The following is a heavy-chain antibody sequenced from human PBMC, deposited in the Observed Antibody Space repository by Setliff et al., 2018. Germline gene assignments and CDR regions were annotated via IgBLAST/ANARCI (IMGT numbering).Heavy chain of an antibody. CDR2: ISAYNGNT. Sequence: ASVKVSCKASGYTFTSYGISWVRQAPGQGLEWMGWISAYNGNTNYAQQLQGRVTMTTDTSASTAYMELSSLRSEDTAVYYCARDRGQLANGMDVWGQGTTVTVSS. J-gene: IGHJ6*02. D-gene: IGHD6-6*01. V-gene: IGHV1-18*01. CDR1: GYTFTSYG. CDR3: ARDRGQLANGMDV.